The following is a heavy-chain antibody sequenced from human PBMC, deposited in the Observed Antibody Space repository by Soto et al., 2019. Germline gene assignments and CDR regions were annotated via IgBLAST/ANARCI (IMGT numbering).Heavy chain of an antibody. V-gene: IGHV1-18*01. Sequence: QVQLVQSGAEVKKPGASVKVSCKTSGYKFTNFGITWVRQAPGQGLEWMGWNSPYNGDTNYAQKFQGRVTMTTDASTTTGYMEWRSRTPDDTAADDCARGGVGVGGVANWFDPWGQGTLVTVSS. D-gene: IGHD3-16*01. CDR3: ARGGVGVGGVANWFDP. CDR1: GYKFTNFG. J-gene: IGHJ5*02. CDR2: NSPYNGDT.